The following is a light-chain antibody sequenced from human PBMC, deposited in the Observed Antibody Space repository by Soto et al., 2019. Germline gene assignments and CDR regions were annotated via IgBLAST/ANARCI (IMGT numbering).Light chain of an antibody. V-gene: IGLV2-11*01. CDR2: DVS. J-gene: IGLJ1*01. Sequence: QSVLTQPRSVSGSPGQSVTISCTGTSSDVGGYNYVSWYQQHPGKAPKVMIYDVSERPSGVPDRFSGSKSGNTASLTTSGIQAEDEADYYCGSYAGSPRYVFGTGTKLTVL. CDR3: GSYAGSPRYV. CDR1: SSDVGGYNY.